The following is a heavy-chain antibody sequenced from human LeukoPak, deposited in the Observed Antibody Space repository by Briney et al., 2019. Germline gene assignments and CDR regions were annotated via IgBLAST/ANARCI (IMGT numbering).Heavy chain of an antibody. V-gene: IGHV1-69*13. D-gene: IGHD6-6*01. J-gene: IGHJ4*02. CDR1: GGTFSSYA. Sequence: SVRVSCKASGGTFSSYAISWVRQAPGQGLEWMGGIIPIFGTANYAQKFQGRVTITADESTSTAYMELSSLRSEDTAVYYCARVVRIAARRDENWGQGTLVTVSS. CDR3: ARVVRIAARRDEN. CDR2: IIPIFGTA.